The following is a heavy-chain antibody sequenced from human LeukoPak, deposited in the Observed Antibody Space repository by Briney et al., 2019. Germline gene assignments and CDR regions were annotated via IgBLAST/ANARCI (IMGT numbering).Heavy chain of an antibody. CDR1: GFTVSSNY. CDR2: IYSGGST. J-gene: IGHJ4*02. CDR3: ARDRTHYYDSSSSQY. V-gene: IGHV3-66*01. Sequence: GGSLRLSCAASGFTVSSNYMSWVRQAPGKGLEWVSVIYSGGSTYHADSVKGRFTISRDNSKNTLYLQMNSLRAEDTAVYYCARDRTHYYDSSSSQYWGQGTLVTVSS. D-gene: IGHD3-22*01.